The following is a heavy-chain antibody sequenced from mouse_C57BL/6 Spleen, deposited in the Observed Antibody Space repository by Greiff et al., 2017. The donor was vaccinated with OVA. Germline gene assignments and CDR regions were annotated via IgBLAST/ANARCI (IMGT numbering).Heavy chain of an antibody. D-gene: IGHD4-1*02. Sequence: EVQVVESGEGLVKPGGSLKLSCAASGFTFSSYAMSWVRQTPEKRLEWVAYISSGGDYIYYADTVKGRFTISRDNARNTLYLQMSSLKSEDTAMYYCTRATTGGFFAYWGQGTLVTVSA. CDR2: ISSGGDYI. CDR1: GFTFSSYA. V-gene: IGHV5-9-1*02. J-gene: IGHJ3*01. CDR3: TRATTGGFFAY.